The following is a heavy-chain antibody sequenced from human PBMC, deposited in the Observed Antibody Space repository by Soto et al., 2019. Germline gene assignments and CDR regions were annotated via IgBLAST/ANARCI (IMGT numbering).Heavy chain of an antibody. Sequence: GGSLRLSCAASGFTFSNAWMNWVRQAPGKGLEWVGRIKSKTDGGTTDYAAPVKGRFTISRDDSKNTLYLQMNSLKTEDTAVYYCTTAPLGYSYGYSIDGEYYFDYWGQGTLVTVSS. CDR3: TTAPLGYSYGYSIDGEYYFDY. CDR1: GFTFSNAW. D-gene: IGHD5-18*01. V-gene: IGHV3-15*07. J-gene: IGHJ4*02. CDR2: IKSKTDGGTT.